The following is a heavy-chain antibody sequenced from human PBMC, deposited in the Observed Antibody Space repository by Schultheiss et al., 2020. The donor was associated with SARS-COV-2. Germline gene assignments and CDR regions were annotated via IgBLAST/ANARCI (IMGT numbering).Heavy chain of an antibody. CDR3: ARDEVGYSSGCCEENAFDI. J-gene: IGHJ3*02. V-gene: IGHV3-7*03. D-gene: IGHD6-25*01. CDR2: IKQNGSGK. CDR1: GFTFSSYW. Sequence: GGSLRLSCAASGFTFSSYWMSWVRQAPGKGLEWVSNIKQNGSGKYYVDSVKGRFTISRDNAKNSLYLQMNSLRAEDTAVYYCARDEVGYSSGCCEENAFDIWGQGTTVTVSS.